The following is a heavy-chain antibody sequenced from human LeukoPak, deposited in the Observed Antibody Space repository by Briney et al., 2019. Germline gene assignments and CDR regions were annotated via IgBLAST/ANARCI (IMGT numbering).Heavy chain of an antibody. D-gene: IGHD2-21*02. J-gene: IGHJ4*02. Sequence: GGTLRLSCAASGFTFSSHGMNWVRQAPGKGLEGVSGISPNGVITYYADSVKGRFTISRDNSKGTVYLQMNSLRAEDTAIYYCARRRTATNYYDYWGQGTLVTVSS. CDR1: GFTFSSHG. CDR2: ISPNGVIT. CDR3: ARRRTATNYYDY. V-gene: IGHV3-23*01.